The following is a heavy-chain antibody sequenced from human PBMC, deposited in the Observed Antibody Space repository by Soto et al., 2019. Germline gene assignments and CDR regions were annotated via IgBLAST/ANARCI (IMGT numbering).Heavy chain of an antibody. J-gene: IGHJ3*02. CDR3: ARPKGQWPHPGGAFDI. Sequence: SETLSLTCTVSGGSISSSSYYWGWIRQPPGKGLEWIGSIYYSGSTYYNPSLKSRVTISVDTSKNQFSLKLSSVTAADTAVYYCARPKGQWPHPGGAFDIWGQGTMVTVSS. CDR1: GGSISSSSYY. D-gene: IGHD6-19*01. V-gene: IGHV4-39*01. CDR2: IYYSGST.